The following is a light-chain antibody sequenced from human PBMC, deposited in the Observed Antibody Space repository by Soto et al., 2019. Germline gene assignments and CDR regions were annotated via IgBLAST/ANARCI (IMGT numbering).Light chain of an antibody. CDR3: SSYTSFSTYV. CDR1: SSNIGAGYE. J-gene: IGLJ1*01. CDR2: GNT. V-gene: IGLV1-40*01. Sequence: QSVLTQPPSVSGAPGQRVTISCTGSSSNIGAGYEVHWYQHLPGKAPKLLIYGNTNRPSGVPDRFSGSKSGTSASLAITRLQAEDEADYYCSSYTSFSTYVFGTGTKVTVL.